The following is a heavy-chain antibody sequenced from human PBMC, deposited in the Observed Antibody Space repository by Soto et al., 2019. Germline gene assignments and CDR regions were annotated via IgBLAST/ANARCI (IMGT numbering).Heavy chain of an antibody. CDR2: ISAYNGNT. CDR3: ARAGPYYYDSSGYSN. D-gene: IGHD3-22*01. Sequence: QVQLVQSGAEVKKPGASVKVSCKASGYTFTSYGISWVRQAPGQWLEWMGWISAYNGNTNYAQKLQGRVTMTTDTATSTAYMELRSLRSDEAAVYYCARAGPYYYDSSGYSNWGQGTLVTVSS. CDR1: GYTFTSYG. V-gene: IGHV1-18*01. J-gene: IGHJ4*02.